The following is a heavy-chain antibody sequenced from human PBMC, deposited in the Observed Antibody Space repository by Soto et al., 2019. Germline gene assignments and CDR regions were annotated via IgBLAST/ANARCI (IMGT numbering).Heavy chain of an antibody. D-gene: IGHD6-6*01. CDR2: IIPIFGTA. V-gene: IGHV1-69*13. J-gene: IGHJ6*02. Sequence: ASVKVSCKASGGTFSSYAISWVRQAPGQGLEWMGGIIPIFGTANYAQKFQGRVTITADESTSTAYMELSSLRSEDTAVYYCARDRLSPTGYYGLDGWGQGTTVTVSS. CDR1: GGTFSSYA. CDR3: ARDRLSPTGYYGLDG.